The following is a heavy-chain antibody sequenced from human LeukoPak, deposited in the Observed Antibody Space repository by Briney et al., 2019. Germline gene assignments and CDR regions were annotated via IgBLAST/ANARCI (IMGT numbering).Heavy chain of an antibody. Sequence: ASVKVSFKASGYTFTGYYMHWVRQAPGQGLEWMGRINPNSGGTNYAQKFQGRVTMTRDTSISTAYMELSRLRSDDTAVYYCARERYSGSSYYYYYYMDVWGKGTTVTVSS. V-gene: IGHV1-2*06. J-gene: IGHJ6*03. D-gene: IGHD1-26*01. CDR1: GYTFTGYY. CDR3: ARERYSGSSYYYYYYMDV. CDR2: INPNSGGT.